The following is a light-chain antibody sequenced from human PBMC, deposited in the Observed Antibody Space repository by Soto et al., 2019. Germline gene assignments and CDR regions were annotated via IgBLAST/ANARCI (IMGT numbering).Light chain of an antibody. J-gene: IGLJ2*01. CDR3: SSYTSSSTLMV. V-gene: IGLV2-14*01. CDR2: XXX. CDR1: SSDVGGYNY. Sequence: QSALTQPASVSGSPGQSITISCTGTSSDVGGYNYVSWYQQHPGKAPXLXXXXXXNRPSGVSXXXXXXXXXXXXXXXIXGLQAEDEADYYCSSYTSSSTLMVFGGGTKLTVL.